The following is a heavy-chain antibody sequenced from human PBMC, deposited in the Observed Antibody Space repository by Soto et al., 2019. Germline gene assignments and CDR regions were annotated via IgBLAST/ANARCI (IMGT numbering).Heavy chain of an antibody. D-gene: IGHD1-26*01. Sequence: ASVKVSCKASGYSFASLDINWVRQTAGQGLEWMGWMQPSTGRTGYAQKFQGRVTMTRDTSINTAYMELTTLTSDDTAFYYCARGVSAGVDYWGQGTLVTVSS. CDR3: ARGVSAGVDY. J-gene: IGHJ4*02. CDR2: MQPSTGRT. V-gene: IGHV1-8*01. CDR1: GYSFASLD.